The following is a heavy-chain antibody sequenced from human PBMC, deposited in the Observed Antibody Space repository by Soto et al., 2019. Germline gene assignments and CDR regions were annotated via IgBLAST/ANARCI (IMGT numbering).Heavy chain of an antibody. CDR3: ARAPYYGSGTYYYYALDV. CDR1: GITFSDHY. Sequence: QVQLVESGGGLVKPGGSLRLSCEASGITFSDHYMTWIRQAPGKGLEWISYISGTAGTIDYADSVKGRFTISRDNAENSLFLQLTSLTAEDTAVYYCARAPYYGSGTYYYYALDVWGQGTTVTVSS. V-gene: IGHV3-11*01. CDR2: ISGTAGTI. J-gene: IGHJ6*02. D-gene: IGHD3-10*01.